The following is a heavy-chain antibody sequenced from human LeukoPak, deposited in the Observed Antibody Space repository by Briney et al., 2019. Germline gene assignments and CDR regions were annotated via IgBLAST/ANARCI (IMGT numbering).Heavy chain of an antibody. CDR3: ARRADWNFAFDI. Sequence: GESLKISFKGSGXSFTTYWISWVRQMPGKGLEWMGRIDPSDSYTNYSPSFQGHVTISADKSISTAYLQWSSLKASDTAMYYCARRADWNFAFDIWGQGTMVTVSS. J-gene: IGHJ3*02. CDR2: IDPSDSYT. D-gene: IGHD1-7*01. V-gene: IGHV5-10-1*01. CDR1: GXSFTTYW.